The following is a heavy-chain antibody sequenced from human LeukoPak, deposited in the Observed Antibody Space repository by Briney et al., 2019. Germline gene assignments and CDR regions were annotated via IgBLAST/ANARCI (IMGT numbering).Heavy chain of an antibody. CDR3: AKDPYYYDSSGYYYDP. CDR2: IRYDGSNK. D-gene: IGHD3-22*01. Sequence: GGSLRLSCAASGFTFSNYWMSWVRQAPGKGLEWVAFIRYDGSNKYYADSVKGRFTISRDNSKNTLYLQMNSLRAEDTAVYYCAKDPYYYDSSGYYYDPWGQGTLVTVPS. V-gene: IGHV3-30*02. CDR1: GFTFSNYW. J-gene: IGHJ5*02.